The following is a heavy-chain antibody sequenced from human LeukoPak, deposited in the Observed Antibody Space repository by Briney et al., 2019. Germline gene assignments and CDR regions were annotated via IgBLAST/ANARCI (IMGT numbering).Heavy chain of an antibody. CDR3: ARGVGYSSGWYPNWFDP. D-gene: IGHD6-19*01. CDR1: GGSISSYY. V-gene: IGHV4-59*01. CDR2: IYYSGST. Sequence: PSETLSLTCTVSGGSISSYYWSWIRQPPGKGLEWIGYIYYSGSTNYNPSLKSRVSISVDTSKNQFSLKLSSVTAADTAVYYCARGVGYSSGWYPNWFDPWGQGTLVTVSS. J-gene: IGHJ5*02.